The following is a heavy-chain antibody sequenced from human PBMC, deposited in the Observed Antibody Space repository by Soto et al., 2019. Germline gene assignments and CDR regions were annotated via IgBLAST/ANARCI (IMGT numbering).Heavy chain of an antibody. CDR3: ARADHLTYSSSSGHYYYYYYGMDV. CDR1: GGTFSSYA. V-gene: IGHV1-69*06. CDR2: IIPIFGTA. D-gene: IGHD6-6*01. Sequence: SVKVSCKASGGTFSSYAISWVRQAPGQGLEWMGGIIPIFGTANYAQKFQGRVTITADKSTSTAYMELSSLRSEDTAVYYCARADHLTYSSSSGHYYYYYYGMDVWGQGTKLTV. J-gene: IGHJ6*02.